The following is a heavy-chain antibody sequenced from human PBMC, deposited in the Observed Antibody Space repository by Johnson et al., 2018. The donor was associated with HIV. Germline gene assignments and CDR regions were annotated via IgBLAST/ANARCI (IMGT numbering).Heavy chain of an antibody. V-gene: IGHV3-23*04. J-gene: IGHJ3*02. CDR3: ASGGGGAFDI. CDR2: ITGGGGST. Sequence: VQLVESGGGVVQPGRSLRLSCAASGFIFSSYAIHWVRQAPGKGLEWVSAITGGGGSTYYADSVKGRFTISRDNSKNTLYLQMNSLRAEDTAVYYCASGGGGAFDIWGQGTMVTVSS. D-gene: IGHD3-16*01. CDR1: GFIFSSYA.